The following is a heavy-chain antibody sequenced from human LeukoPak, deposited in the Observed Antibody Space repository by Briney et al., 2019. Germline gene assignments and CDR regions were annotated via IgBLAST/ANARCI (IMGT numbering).Heavy chain of an antibody. D-gene: IGHD2-2*01. J-gene: IGHJ4*02. V-gene: IGHV3-21*01. CDR3: ARVGGFQGYQLLSGHFDY. CDR2: ISSSSSYI. CDR1: GFTFSSYS. Sequence: PGGSLRLSCAASGFTFSSYSMNWVRQAPGKGLEWVSSISSSSSYIYYADSVKGRFTISRDNAKNSLYLQMNSLRAEDTAVYYCARVGGFQGYQLLSGHFDYWGQGTLVTVSS.